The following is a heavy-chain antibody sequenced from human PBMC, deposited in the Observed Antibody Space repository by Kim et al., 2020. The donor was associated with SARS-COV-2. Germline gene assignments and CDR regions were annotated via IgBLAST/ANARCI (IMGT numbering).Heavy chain of an antibody. V-gene: IGHV4-59*01. CDR2: IYYSGST. Sequence: SETLSLTCTVSGGSISSYYWSWIRQPPGKGLEWIGYIYYSGSTNYNPSLKSRVTISVDKSKNQFSLKLSSVTAADTAVSYCARGRGYCSGGSCPRAPGVDGQHRGQGTLVTVSS. D-gene: IGHD2-15*01. CDR3: ARGRGYCSGGSCPRAPGVDGQH. CDR1: GGSISSYY. J-gene: IGHJ1*01.